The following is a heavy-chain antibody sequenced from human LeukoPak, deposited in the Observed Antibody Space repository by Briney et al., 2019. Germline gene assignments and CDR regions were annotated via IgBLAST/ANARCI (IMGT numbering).Heavy chain of an antibody. Sequence: ASVKVSCKTSGYTFNDYYVHWVRQAPGQGLEWMGWTNPNSGRTNYAPKFRGRVTLTTDTSISTAYMELSGLISGDTALYYCARDSSDVLTGYYHFWGQGTLVTVSS. V-gene: IGHV1-2*02. CDR1: GYTFNDYY. CDR3: ARDSSDVLTGYYHF. J-gene: IGHJ4*02. D-gene: IGHD3-9*01. CDR2: TNPNSGRT.